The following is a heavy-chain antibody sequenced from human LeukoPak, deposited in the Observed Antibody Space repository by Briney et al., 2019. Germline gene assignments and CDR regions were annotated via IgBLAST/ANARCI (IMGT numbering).Heavy chain of an antibody. CDR3: AKDRIPDGYYSIDF. Sequence: GVSLGLSCAASGLTYSTYAMHCVCQARGRGLEWVLVIVGNGGGMDCADSVRHRLTISRDNSKTTLYLQMKSLTAEDTTVYYCAKDRIPDGYYSIDFWGQGILVTVSS. CDR2: IVGNGGGM. V-gene: IGHV3-23*01. CDR1: GLTYSTYA. J-gene: IGHJ4*02. D-gene: IGHD2-21*01.